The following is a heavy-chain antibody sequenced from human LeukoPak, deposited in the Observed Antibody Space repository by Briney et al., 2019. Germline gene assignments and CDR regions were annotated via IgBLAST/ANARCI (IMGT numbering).Heavy chain of an antibody. CDR3: ARLAMGGDCFDY. V-gene: IGHV1-2*02. CDR2: INPNSGGT. CDR1: GYTFTGYY. Sequence: ASVKVSCKASGYTFTGYYMHWVRQAPGQGPEWMGWINPNSGGTNYAQKFQGRVTMTRDTSISTAYMELSRLRSDDTAVYYCARLAMGGDCFDYWGQGTLVTVSS. J-gene: IGHJ4*02. D-gene: IGHD2-21*01.